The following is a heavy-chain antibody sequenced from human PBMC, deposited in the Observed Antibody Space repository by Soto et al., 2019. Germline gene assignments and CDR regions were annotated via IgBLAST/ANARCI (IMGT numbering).Heavy chain of an antibody. CDR3: AIKLGYFDY. D-gene: IGHD6-6*01. V-gene: IGHV1-24*01. CDR2: FDPEEGKT. Sequence: QVQLVQSGAEVKKPGASVKVSCKVSGSTLTDLSMHWVRQAPGKGLEWMGGFDPEEGKTVYAQRFQGRLTMTGDTPTDTRYMELHSLTSDDTAVYYCAIKLGYFDYWGQGTLVTVSS. CDR1: GSTLTDLS. J-gene: IGHJ4*02.